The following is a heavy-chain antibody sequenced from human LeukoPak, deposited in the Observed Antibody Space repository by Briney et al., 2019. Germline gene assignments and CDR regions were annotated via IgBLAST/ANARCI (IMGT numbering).Heavy chain of an antibody. Sequence: GGSLRLSCAASGFTFSSYGMHWVRQAPGKGLEWVAFIRYDGSNKYYADSVKGRFTISRDNSMNTLYLQMNSLRAEDTAVYYCARDGYSSGARVFDYWGQGTLVTVSS. J-gene: IGHJ4*02. D-gene: IGHD6-19*01. CDR3: ARDGYSSGARVFDY. CDR1: GFTFSSYG. CDR2: IRYDGSNK. V-gene: IGHV3-30*02.